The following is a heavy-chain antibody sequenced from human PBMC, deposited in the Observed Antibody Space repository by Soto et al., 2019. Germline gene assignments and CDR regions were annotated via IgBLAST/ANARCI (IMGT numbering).Heavy chain of an antibody. V-gene: IGHV3-21*01. CDR2: ISSSSSYI. CDR1: GFTFSSYS. Sequence: EVQLVESGGGLVKPGGSLRLSCAASGFTFSSYSMNWVRQAPGKGLEWVSSISSSSSYIYYADSVKGRFTISRDNAKNSLELQMKSLRDEDRAVDYGARGRDAFDIGGQGTMVTVSS. J-gene: IGHJ3*02. CDR3: ARGRDAFDI.